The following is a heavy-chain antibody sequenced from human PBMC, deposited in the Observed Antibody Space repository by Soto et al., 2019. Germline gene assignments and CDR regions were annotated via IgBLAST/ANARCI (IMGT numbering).Heavy chain of an antibody. Sequence: PSVKVSCKASGYTFTGYYMHWVRQAPGQGLEWMGWINPNNGGTNYAQKFQGWVTMTRDTSISTAYMELSRLRSDDTAVYYCARETGTYYMDVWGKGTTVTVSS. CDR3: ARETGTYYMDV. D-gene: IGHD1-1*01. CDR1: GYTFTGYY. CDR2: INPNNGGT. J-gene: IGHJ6*03. V-gene: IGHV1-2*04.